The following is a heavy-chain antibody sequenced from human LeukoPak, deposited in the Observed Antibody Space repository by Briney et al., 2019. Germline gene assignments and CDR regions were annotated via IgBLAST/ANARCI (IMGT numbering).Heavy chain of an antibody. D-gene: IGHD4-23*01. CDR1: GFSFNNYA. CDR2: ISTTGGST. V-gene: IGHV3-23*01. Sequence: GGSLRLSCAASGFSFNNYAMSWGRQAPGKGLEWVPAISTTGGSTYYADSVKGRFTISRDNSKNTLSLQMDSLRVEDTAVYYCAKDWTTVVTPKGYYFDSWGQGTLVTVSS. CDR3: AKDWTTVVTPKGYYFDS. J-gene: IGHJ4*02.